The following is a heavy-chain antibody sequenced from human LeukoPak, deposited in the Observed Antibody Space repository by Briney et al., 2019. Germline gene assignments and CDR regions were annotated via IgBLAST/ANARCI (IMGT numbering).Heavy chain of an antibody. CDR3: ARDVGRYYYDSSGDY. CDR2: IYTSGSH. D-gene: IGHD3-22*01. CDR1: GGSISSYY. V-gene: IGHV4-4*07. J-gene: IGHJ4*02. Sequence: PSETLSLTCTVSGGSISSYYWSWIRQPAGKGLESIGRIYTSGSHNYNPSLKSRVTMSVDTSNNHFSLKLYSVTAADTAVYYCARDVGRYYYDSSGDYWGQGTLVTVSS.